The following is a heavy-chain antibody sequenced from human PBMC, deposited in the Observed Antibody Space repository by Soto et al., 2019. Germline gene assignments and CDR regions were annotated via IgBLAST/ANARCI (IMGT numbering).Heavy chain of an antibody. CDR1: GFSLSTSGVG. D-gene: IGHD1-1*01. CDR2: IYWDDDK. Sequence: QDTLKESGPTRVKPRQTLTLTCTFSGFSLSTSGVGVGWIRQPPGKALERLALIYWDDDKRYSPSLQNRLTITKDTSRNMMVLTMTNMDPVDTATYYCAHRAGLQGNWNGGYFDFWGQGALVTVSS. J-gene: IGHJ4*02. CDR3: AHRAGLQGNWNGGYFDF. V-gene: IGHV2-5*02.